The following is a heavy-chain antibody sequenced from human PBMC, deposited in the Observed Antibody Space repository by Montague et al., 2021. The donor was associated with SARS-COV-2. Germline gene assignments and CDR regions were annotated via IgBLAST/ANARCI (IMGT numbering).Heavy chain of an antibody. CDR2: ISSSGTYI. CDR3: ARDGVQFGDWPYYFAF. CDR1: GFTFNTYS. J-gene: IGHJ4*02. D-gene: IGHD2-21*02. Sequence: SLRLSCAASGFTFNTYSMHWVRRAPGKGLEWVSSISSSGTYIYYADSVRGRFTISRDNANNTLSLQLNSLRPEDTALYYCARDGVQFGDWPYYFAFWGQGTLVSVSS. V-gene: IGHV3-21*01.